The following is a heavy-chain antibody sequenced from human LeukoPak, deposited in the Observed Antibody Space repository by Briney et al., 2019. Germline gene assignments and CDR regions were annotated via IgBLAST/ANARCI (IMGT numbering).Heavy chain of an antibody. V-gene: IGHV4-61*02. J-gene: IGHJ3*02. Sequence: SQTLSLTCTVSGGSISSGSYYWSWIRQPAGKGLEWIGRIYTSGSTNYNPSLKSRVTISVDTSKNQFSLKLSSVTAADTAVYYCARGRSTSFNAFDIWGPGTMVTVSS. CDR1: GGSISSGSYY. CDR2: IYTSGST. CDR3: ARGRSTSFNAFDI. D-gene: IGHD2-2*01.